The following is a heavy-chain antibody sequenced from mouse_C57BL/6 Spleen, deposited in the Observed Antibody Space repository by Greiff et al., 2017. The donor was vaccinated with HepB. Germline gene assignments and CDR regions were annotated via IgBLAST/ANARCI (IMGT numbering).Heavy chain of an antibody. CDR1: GYAFSSYW. CDR3: ARDYGNLGWFAY. J-gene: IGHJ3*01. CDR2: IYPGDGDT. V-gene: IGHV1-80*01. D-gene: IGHD2-1*01. Sequence: QVQLQQSGAELVKPGASVKISCKASGYAFSSYWMNWVKQRPGKGLEWIGQIYPGDGDTNYNGKFKGRATLTADKSSSTAYMQLSSLTSEDSAVYFCARDYGNLGWFAYWGQGTLVTVSA.